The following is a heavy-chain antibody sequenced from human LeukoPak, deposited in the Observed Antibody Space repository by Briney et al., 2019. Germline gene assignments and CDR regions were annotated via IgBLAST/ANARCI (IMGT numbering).Heavy chain of an antibody. CDR3: ARSYSSGPHYFDY. D-gene: IGHD6-19*01. J-gene: IGHJ4*02. Sequence: SETLSLTCAVCGGSFSGYYWSWIRQPPGKGLEWIGEINHSGSTNYNPSLKSRVTISVDTSKNQFSLKLSSVTAADTAVYYCARSYSSGPHYFDYWGQGTLVTVSS. CDR1: GGSFSGYY. V-gene: IGHV4-34*01. CDR2: INHSGST.